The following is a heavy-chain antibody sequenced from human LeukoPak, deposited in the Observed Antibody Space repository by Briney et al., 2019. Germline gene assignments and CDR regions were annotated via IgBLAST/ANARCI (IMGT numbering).Heavy chain of an antibody. V-gene: IGHV3-48*03. J-gene: IGHJ6*02. CDR3: ARASPSWFSGSYYYYYGMDV. CDR2: ISSSGSTI. D-gene: IGHD3-10*01. Sequence: GGSLRLSCAASGFTFSSHEMNWVRQAPGKGLEWVSYISSSGSTIYYADSVKGRFTISRDNAKNSLYLQMNSLRAEDTAVYYCARASPSWFSGSYYYYYGMDVWGQGTTVTVSS. CDR1: GFTFSSHE.